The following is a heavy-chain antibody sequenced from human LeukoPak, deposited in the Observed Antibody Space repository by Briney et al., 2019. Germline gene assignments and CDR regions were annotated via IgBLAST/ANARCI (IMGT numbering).Heavy chain of an antibody. J-gene: IGHJ4*02. CDR2: IKEDGSIQ. CDR1: GFTFSSYW. CDR3: ARDVWTGVAVSDY. V-gene: IGHV3-7*01. D-gene: IGHD6-19*01. Sequence: GGSLRLSCVASGFTFSSYWMTWVRQAPGKGLEWLANIKEDGSIQYYLDSVRGRFTISRDNAKTSVYLQLNSLRADDTAVYYCARDVWTGVAVSDYWGQGALVTVSS.